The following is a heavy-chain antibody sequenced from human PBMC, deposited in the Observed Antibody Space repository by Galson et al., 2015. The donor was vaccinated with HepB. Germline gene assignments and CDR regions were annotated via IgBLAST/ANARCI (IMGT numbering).Heavy chain of an antibody. J-gene: IGHJ4*02. CDR3: AKATAAGWLGFFDY. CDR2: ISWNSGSI. D-gene: IGHD6-19*01. CDR1: GFTFDDYA. V-gene: IGHV3-9*01. Sequence: SLRLSCAASGFTFDDYAMHWVRQAPGKGLEWVSGISWNSGSIGYADSVKGRFTISRDNAKNSLYLQMNSLRAEDTALYYCAKATAAGWLGFFDYWGQGTLVTVSS.